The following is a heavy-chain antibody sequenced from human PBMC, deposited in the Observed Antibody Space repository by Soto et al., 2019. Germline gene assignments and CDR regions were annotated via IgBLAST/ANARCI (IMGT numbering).Heavy chain of an antibody. CDR1: GGSFSGYY. D-gene: IGHD6-13*01. CDR2: IYYSGST. Sequence: PXATLSLTCAVYGGSFSGYYWGWIRQPPGKGLEWIGSIYYSGSTYYNPSLKSRVTISVDTSKNQFSLKLSSVTAADTAVYYCARHSHQIAAAGTRYFDYWGQGTLVTVSS. J-gene: IGHJ4*02. CDR3: ARHSHQIAAAGTRYFDY. V-gene: IGHV4-39*01.